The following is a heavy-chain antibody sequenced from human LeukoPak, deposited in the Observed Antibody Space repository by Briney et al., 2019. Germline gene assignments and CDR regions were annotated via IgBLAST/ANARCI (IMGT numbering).Heavy chain of an antibody. CDR2: INSDGSST. V-gene: IGHV3-74*01. CDR3: ARVRATSFDY. D-gene: IGHD1-26*01. CDR1: GFTFSSYW. Sequence: GGSLRLSCAASGFTFSSYWMHWVRQAPGQGLVWVSRINSDGSSTSYADSVKDRFTISSDNAKNTLYLQMNSLRAEDTAVYYCARVRATSFDYWGQGTLVTVSS. J-gene: IGHJ4*02.